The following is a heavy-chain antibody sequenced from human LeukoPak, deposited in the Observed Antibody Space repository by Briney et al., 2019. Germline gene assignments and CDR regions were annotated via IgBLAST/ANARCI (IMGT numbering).Heavy chain of an antibody. CDR1: GFTFSFYG. J-gene: IGHJ4*02. V-gene: IGHV3-30*02. CDR2: IQYDGSYK. CDR3: AKPSARLLSSNFDF. D-gene: IGHD2/OR15-2a*01. Sequence: GGSLRLSCATSGFTFSFYGMHWVRQAPGKGLEWVAFIQYDGSYKFYADSVQGRFSISRDNSKNTLFLQMNGLRAEDTAVYYCAKPSARLLSSNFDFWGQGPLVPFSS.